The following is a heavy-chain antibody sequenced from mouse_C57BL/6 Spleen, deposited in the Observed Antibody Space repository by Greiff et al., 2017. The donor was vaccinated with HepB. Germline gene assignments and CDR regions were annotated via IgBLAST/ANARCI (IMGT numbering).Heavy chain of an antibody. Sequence: VQLQQSGAELVRPGASVKLSCTASGFNIKDDYMHWVKQRPEQGLEWIGWIDPENGDTEYASKFQGKATITADTSSNTAYLQLSSLTSEDTAVYYCTRWEGCDDWGQGTTLTVSS. J-gene: IGHJ2*01. D-gene: IGHD4-1*01. CDR2: IDPENGDT. CDR3: TRWEGCDD. V-gene: IGHV14-4*01. CDR1: GFNIKDDY.